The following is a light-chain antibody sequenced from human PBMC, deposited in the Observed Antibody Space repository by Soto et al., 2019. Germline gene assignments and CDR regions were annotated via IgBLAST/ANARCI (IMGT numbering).Light chain of an antibody. CDR3: QQRSNWPIFT. CDR2: AAS. J-gene: IGKJ3*01. V-gene: IGKV3-11*01. CDR1: QSVSSY. Sequence: EIVLTQSPATLSLSPGERATLSCRASQSVSSYLAWYQHKPGQAPRLLISAASNRATGIPARFSGSGSGTDFTLTISSLEPEDFAVYYCQQRSNWPIFTFGPGTKVDIE.